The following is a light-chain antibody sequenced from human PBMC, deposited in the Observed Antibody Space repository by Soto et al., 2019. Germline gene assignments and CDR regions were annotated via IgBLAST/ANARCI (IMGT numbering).Light chain of an antibody. CDR1: QSVLYSPNNKNY. J-gene: IGKJ1*01. V-gene: IGKV4-1*01. CDR2: WAS. Sequence: DIVMTQSPDSLAVSLGERATINCKSSQSVLYSPNNKNYLAWYQQKPGQPPKLLVYWASTRESGVPDRFSGSGSVTDFNLTINGLQAEDVAVYYCQQYINAPQTFGRGTKVEIK. CDR3: QQYINAPQT.